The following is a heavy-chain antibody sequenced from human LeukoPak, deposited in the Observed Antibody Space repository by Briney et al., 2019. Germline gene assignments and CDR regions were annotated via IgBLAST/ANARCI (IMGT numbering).Heavy chain of an antibody. Sequence: GGSLTPSWPPPEFTSSNFPMHWVRQPHAKGLEWVAFMSYDGSDKYYADSVKGRFTISRDNSKSTLYLQMNSLRAEDTAVYYCAKDEPGTYSPSDYWGQGTLATVSS. CDR1: EFTSSNFP. CDR2: MSYDGSDK. CDR3: AKDEPGTYSPSDY. J-gene: IGHJ4*02. V-gene: IGHV3-30*18. D-gene: IGHD3-10*01.